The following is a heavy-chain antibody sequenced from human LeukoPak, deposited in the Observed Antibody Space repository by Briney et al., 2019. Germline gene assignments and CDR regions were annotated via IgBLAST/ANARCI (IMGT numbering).Heavy chain of an antibody. D-gene: IGHD6-13*01. V-gene: IGHV4-59*01. Sequence: PSETLSLTCTVSGGSISSYYWSWIRQPPGKGLEWIGYIYYSGSTNYNTSLKSRVTISVDTSKNQFSLKLSSVTAADTAVYYCARDSSSWYDWYFDLWGRGTLVTVSS. CDR3: ARDSSSWYDWYFDL. CDR1: GGSISSYY. CDR2: IYYSGST. J-gene: IGHJ2*01.